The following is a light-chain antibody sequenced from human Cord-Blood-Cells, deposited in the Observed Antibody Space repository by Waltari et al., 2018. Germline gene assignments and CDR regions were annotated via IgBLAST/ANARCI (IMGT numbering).Light chain of an antibody. V-gene: IGKV4-1*01. CDR3: QQYYSTPPT. CDR1: QSVLFSSNNKNY. CDR2: WAS. Sequence: DILMTQSPDSLAVSLGDRAPIHRQSRQSVLFSSNNKNYLAWYQQKPGQPPKLLIYWASTRESGVPDRFSGSGSGTDFTLTISSLQAEDVAVYYCQQYYSTPPTFGGGTKVEIK. J-gene: IGKJ4*01.